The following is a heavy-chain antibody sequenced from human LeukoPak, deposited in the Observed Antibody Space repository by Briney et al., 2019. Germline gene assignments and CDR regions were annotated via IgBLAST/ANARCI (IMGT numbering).Heavy chain of an antibody. Sequence: ASVKVSWKASGYTFTNYYMHWVRQAPGRGLEWMGISKPSADTTAYAQKFQGRVTMTRDTSTSTVYMELSSLRSEDTAVYYCVRDYDTIEGSGSYPSDYWGQGTLVTVSS. CDR1: GYTFTNYY. D-gene: IGHD3-10*01. V-gene: IGHV1-46*01. CDR2: SKPSADTT. CDR3: VRDYDTIEGSGSYPSDY. J-gene: IGHJ4*02.